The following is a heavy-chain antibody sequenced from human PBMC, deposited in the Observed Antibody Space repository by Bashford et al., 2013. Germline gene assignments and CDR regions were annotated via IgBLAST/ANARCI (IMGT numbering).Heavy chain of an antibody. CDR1: GFTFSSYA. V-gene: IGHV3-30-3*01. CDR3: AKGQHCTDGSCYSGSYGMDV. J-gene: IGHJ6*02. CDR2: ISYDGSNK. D-gene: IGHD3-22*01. Sequence: GSLRLSCSASGFTFSSYAMHVGPPGSEAKGLEWVAVISYDGSNKYYADSVKGRFTISRDNSKNTLNLHMNSLRVEDTAVYFCAKGQHCTDGSCYSGSYGMDVWGQGTTVTVSS.